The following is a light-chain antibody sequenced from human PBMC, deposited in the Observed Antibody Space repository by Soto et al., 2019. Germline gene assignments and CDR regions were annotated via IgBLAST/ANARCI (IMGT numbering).Light chain of an antibody. V-gene: IGKV3-20*01. J-gene: IGKJ1*01. CDR3: QQYSSSRT. CDR1: QSVSSR. Sequence: EIVLTQSPGTLSLSPGERATLSCRASQSVSSRLAWYQHKPGQAPRLLISGASSRATGIPVRFSGSGSETDFTLTITRLEPEDFAMYYCQQYSSSRTFGQGTKVDIK. CDR2: GAS.